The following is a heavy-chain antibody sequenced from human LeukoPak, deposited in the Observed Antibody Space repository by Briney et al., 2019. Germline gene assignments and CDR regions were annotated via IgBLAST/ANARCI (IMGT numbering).Heavy chain of an antibody. Sequence: TGGSLRLSCAASGFTFSSYAMSWVRQAPGKGLEWVSGISGSGGSTYYADSVKGRFTISRDNSKNTLYLQMNSLRAEDTAVYYCAKDSFGVDDYYYMDVWGKGTTVTVSS. D-gene: IGHD3-3*01. J-gene: IGHJ6*03. V-gene: IGHV3-23*01. CDR3: AKDSFGVDDYYYMDV. CDR1: GFTFSSYA. CDR2: ISGSGGST.